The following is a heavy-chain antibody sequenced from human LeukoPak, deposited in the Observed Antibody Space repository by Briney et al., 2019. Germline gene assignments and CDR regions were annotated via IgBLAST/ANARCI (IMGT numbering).Heavy chain of an antibody. CDR2: ISYDGSNK. CDR1: GSTFSSYA. Sequence: QPGRSLRLSCAASGSTFSSYAMHWVRQAPGKGLEWVAVISYDGSNKYYADSVKGRFTISRDNSKNTLYLQMNSLRAEDTAVYYCARAQNPYDSSGYYGYWGQGTLVTVSS. D-gene: IGHD3-22*01. J-gene: IGHJ4*02. CDR3: ARAQNPYDSSGYYGY. V-gene: IGHV3-30-3*01.